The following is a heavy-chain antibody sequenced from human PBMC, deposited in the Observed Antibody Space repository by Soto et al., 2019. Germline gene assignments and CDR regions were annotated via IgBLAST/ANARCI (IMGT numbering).Heavy chain of an antibody. CDR3: ARGGSWYDY. Sequence: QVLLVQSEAAVKKPGASVKVSCKASGYTFTLYYIHWVRQAPEQGLEWMGWINPNTGGTNSAQKFQGRVTMTRDTSIRTVYMELSGLRSDDTAVYYCARGGSWYDYWGQGTLVTVS. CDR1: GYTFTLYY. CDR2: INPNTGGT. D-gene: IGHD6-13*01. V-gene: IGHV1-2*02. J-gene: IGHJ4*02.